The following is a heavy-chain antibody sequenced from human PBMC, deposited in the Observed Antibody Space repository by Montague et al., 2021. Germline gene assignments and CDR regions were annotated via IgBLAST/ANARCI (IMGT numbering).Heavy chain of an antibody. J-gene: IGHJ6*03. D-gene: IGHD1-26*01. Sequence: SETLSLTCTVFGDSINTYSWSWIRQPAGKGLEWIGRLSNGGSTNSNPSLKSRVSMSVDTSKNQFSLKLSSVTAADTAVYFCARDTVGASGYFYYYYMDVWGRGTTVIVSS. CDR2: LSNGGST. CDR1: GDSINTYS. V-gene: IGHV4-4*07. CDR3: ARDTVGASGYFYYYYMDV.